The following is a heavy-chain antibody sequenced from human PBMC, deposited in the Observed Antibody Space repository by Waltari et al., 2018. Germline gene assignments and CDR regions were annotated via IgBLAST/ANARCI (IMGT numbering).Heavy chain of an antibody. CDR3: ARSLRAVIFNWYFDL. V-gene: IGHV1-69*08. J-gene: IGHJ2*01. CDR2: IIPIFGTA. Sequence: QVQLVQSGAEVKKPGSSVKVSCKASGGTFSSYAISWVRQAPGQGLEWMGRIIPIFGTANYAQKFQGRDTITADKSTSTAYMELSSLRSEDTAVYYCARSLRAVIFNWYFDLWGRGTLVTVSS. CDR1: GGTFSSYA. D-gene: IGHD4-4*01.